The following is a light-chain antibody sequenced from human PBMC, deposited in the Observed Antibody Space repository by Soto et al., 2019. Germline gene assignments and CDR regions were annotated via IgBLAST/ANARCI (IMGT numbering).Light chain of an antibody. Sequence: QSALTQPASVSGSPGQSITISCTGTSNDVGSYNLVSWYQQYPGKAPKLMIYEDNKRPSGVSDRFSGSKSGNTASLTISGLRAEDEADYSCCSYAGSSTVLFGGGTKLTVL. CDR3: CSYAGSSTVL. CDR2: EDN. V-gene: IGLV2-23*01. J-gene: IGLJ2*01. CDR1: SNDVGSYNL.